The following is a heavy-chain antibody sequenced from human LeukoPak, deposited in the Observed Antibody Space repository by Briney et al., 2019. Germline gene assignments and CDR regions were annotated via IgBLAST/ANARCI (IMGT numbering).Heavy chain of an antibody. CDR3: TTLGSWTGYETIES. CDR1: GYTFSDCY. CDR2: IDPEDDET. Sequence: GATVKISCKASGYTFSDCYINWVQQAPGKGLEWMGRIDPEDDETTYAQKFRGRLTITADTSTDTSYMELSNLRSEDTAIYFCTTLGSWTGYETIESWGQGTLVTVSS. D-gene: IGHD3/OR15-3a*01. J-gene: IGHJ4*02. V-gene: IGHV1-69-2*01.